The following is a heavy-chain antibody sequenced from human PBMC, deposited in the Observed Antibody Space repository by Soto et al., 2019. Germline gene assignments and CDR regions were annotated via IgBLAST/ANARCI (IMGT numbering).Heavy chain of an antibody. D-gene: IGHD1-26*01. CDR3: ARDMNSGTYHDY. CDR1: GFTFSDYY. Sequence: PGGSLRLSCAASGFTFSDYYMSWIRQAPGKGLEWLSYINTGGTYANYADSVKGRFTISRDNAKNSVYLQMNNLTPEDTAVYYCARDMNSGTYHDYWGQGIPVTVSS. CDR2: INTGGTYA. J-gene: IGHJ4*02. V-gene: IGHV3-11*06.